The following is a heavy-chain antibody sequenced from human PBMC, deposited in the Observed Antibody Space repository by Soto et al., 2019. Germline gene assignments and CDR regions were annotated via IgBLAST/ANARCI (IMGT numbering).Heavy chain of an antibody. Sequence: EVQLVESGGGLVQPGGSLRLSCAASGFTFSSYSRNWVRQAPGKGREWVSYISSSSTTKYYADSVKGRFTIARDNAKNSLYLQMNSLRAEDTAVYYCARDGCSGSNCLNWFDPWGQGTLVTVAS. J-gene: IGHJ5*02. CDR1: GFTFSSYS. CDR3: ARDGCSGSNCLNWFDP. CDR2: ISSSSTTK. D-gene: IGHD2-15*01. V-gene: IGHV3-48*01.